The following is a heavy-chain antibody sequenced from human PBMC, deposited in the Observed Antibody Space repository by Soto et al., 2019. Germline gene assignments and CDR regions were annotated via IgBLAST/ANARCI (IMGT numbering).Heavy chain of an antibody. J-gene: IGHJ4*02. V-gene: IGHV4-59*01. Sequence: PSETLSLTCTFSGGSISSYYWSWIRQPPGKGLEWIGYIYYSGSTNYNPSLKSRVTISVDTSKNQFSLKLSSVTAADTAVYYCARGRYWQLAPFDYWGQGTLVTVSS. CDR3: ARGRYWQLAPFDY. CDR2: IYYSGST. D-gene: IGHD6-6*01. CDR1: GGSISSYY.